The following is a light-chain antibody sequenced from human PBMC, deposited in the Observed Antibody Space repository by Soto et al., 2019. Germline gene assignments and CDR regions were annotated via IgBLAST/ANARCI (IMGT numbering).Light chain of an antibody. CDR1: SGSIGSKY. V-gene: IGLV6-57*01. CDR2: DNS. CDR3: QSYDTNNWV. Sequence: NFMLTQPHSVSASPGKTVTISCTRSSGSIGSKYVHWYQQRPGSSPTTVIYDNSQRPSGVPDRFSGSIDSASNSASLTISGLQTEDEADYYCQSYDTNNWVFGGGTKSPS. J-gene: IGLJ3*02.